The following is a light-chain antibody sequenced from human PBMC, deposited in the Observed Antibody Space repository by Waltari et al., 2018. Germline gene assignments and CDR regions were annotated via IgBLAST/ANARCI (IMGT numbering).Light chain of an antibody. CDR1: SVRSYF. V-gene: IGLV3-19*01. J-gene: IGLJ2*01. Sequence: SELTQDPAVSVALGQTVTITCQGGSVRSYFAGWYQQKPGHAPVFVFYGQNKRPSGIPDRFSDSSSGNTASLTITGAQAEDEADYYCNCRDTSGNLLFGGGTKLTVL. CDR3: NCRDTSGNLL. CDR2: GQN.